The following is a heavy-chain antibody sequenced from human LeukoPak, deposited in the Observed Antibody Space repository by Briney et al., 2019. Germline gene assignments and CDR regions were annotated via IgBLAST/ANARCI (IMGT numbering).Heavy chain of an antibody. CDR2: IYHSGST. Sequence: SETLSLTCTVSGYSISSGYYWGWIRQPRGKGLEWIGSIYHSGSTYYNPSLKSRVTISVDTSKNQFSLKLSSVTAADTAVYYCARDSNYDSRAFDYWGQGTLVTVSS. D-gene: IGHD3-22*01. V-gene: IGHV4-38-2*02. CDR1: GYSISSGYY. CDR3: ARDSNYDSRAFDY. J-gene: IGHJ4*02.